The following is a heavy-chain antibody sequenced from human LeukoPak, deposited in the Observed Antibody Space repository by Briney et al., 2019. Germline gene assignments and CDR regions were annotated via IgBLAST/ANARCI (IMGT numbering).Heavy chain of an antibody. Sequence: PGGSLRLSCSASGFTFSSFALHWVRQAPGKGLEYVSGISSTGVSTYYADSVTGRFTISRDNSKNTLYLQMGSLRAEDTAIYYCVKDDSYYYDSGIYPYWGQGTLVTVSS. V-gene: IGHV3-64D*06. CDR1: GFTFSSFA. CDR3: VKDDSYYYDSGIYPY. D-gene: IGHD3-10*01. CDR2: ISSTGVST. J-gene: IGHJ4*02.